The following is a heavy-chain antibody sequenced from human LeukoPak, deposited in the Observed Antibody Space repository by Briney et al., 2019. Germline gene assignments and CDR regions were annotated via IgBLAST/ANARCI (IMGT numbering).Heavy chain of an antibody. V-gene: IGHV3-7*01. Sequence: GGSLRLSCAASGFTFSSYWMSWVRQAPGKGLEWVANIKQDGSEKYYVDSVKGRFTISRDNANNSLYLQMSSLRAEDTAVYYCAREYDFWSGYYTTSGRAFDTWGQGTMVTVSS. D-gene: IGHD3-3*01. CDR2: IKQDGSEK. CDR3: AREYDFWSGYYTTSGRAFDT. CDR1: GFTFSSYW. J-gene: IGHJ3*02.